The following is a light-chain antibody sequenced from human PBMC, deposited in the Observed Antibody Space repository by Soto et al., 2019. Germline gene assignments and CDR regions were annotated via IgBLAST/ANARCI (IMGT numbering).Light chain of an antibody. CDR1: QSVTSNY. CDR3: QQYGSSLT. Sequence: EIVLTQSPGTLSLSPGERATLSCRASQSVTSNYLAGYQQKAGQAPRLLIYGASTRATGIPDRFSGSGSGTDFTLTISRLEPEDFAVYYCQQYGSSLTCGGGTKVEIK. CDR2: GAS. J-gene: IGKJ4*01. V-gene: IGKV3-20*01.